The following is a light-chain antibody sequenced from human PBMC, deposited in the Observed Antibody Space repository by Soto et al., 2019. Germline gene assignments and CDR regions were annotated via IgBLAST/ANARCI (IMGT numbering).Light chain of an antibody. J-gene: IGKJ5*01. CDR1: QSVSRY. CDR2: DTS. CDR3: QQRNTWPPIT. V-gene: IGKV3-11*01. Sequence: EIVLTQSPATLSLSPGERASLSCRASQSVSRYLAWYQQRPGQAPRLLIYDTSNRATGIPARFSGSGSGTDFTLTISSLEPEDFAVYYCQQRNTWPPITFGQGTRLDIK.